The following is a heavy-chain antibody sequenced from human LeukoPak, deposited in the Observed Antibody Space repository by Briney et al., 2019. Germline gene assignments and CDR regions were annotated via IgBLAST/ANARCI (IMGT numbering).Heavy chain of an antibody. CDR2: INTNTGDP. CDR1: GGTFSSYA. J-gene: IGHJ4*02. Sequence: ASVKVSCKASGGTFSSYAISWVRQAPGQGLEWMGWINTNTGDPTYTQGFAGRFVFSLDTSVNTAYLQISSLKAEDTAVYYCARGNYYDFSGYSLFDYWGQGTLVTVSS. V-gene: IGHV7-4-1*02. D-gene: IGHD3-22*01. CDR3: ARGNYYDFSGYSLFDY.